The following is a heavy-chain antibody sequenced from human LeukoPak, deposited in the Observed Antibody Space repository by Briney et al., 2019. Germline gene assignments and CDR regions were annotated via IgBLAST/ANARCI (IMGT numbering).Heavy chain of an antibody. D-gene: IGHD3-10*01. CDR1: GFTFTTYS. V-gene: IGHV3-48*04. CDR2: ISRSSSTI. CDR3: ARDYYGSGSYYVEGFDP. J-gene: IGHJ5*02. Sequence: GGSLRLSCAASGFTFTTYSMNWVRQAPGKGLEWVSYISRSSSTIHYADSVKGRFTTSRDNAKNSLYLQMNSLRAEDTAVYYCARDYYGSGSYYVEGFDPWGQGTLVTVSS.